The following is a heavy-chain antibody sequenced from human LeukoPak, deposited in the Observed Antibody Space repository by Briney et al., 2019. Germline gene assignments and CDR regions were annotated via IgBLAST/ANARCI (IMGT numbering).Heavy chain of an antibody. J-gene: IGHJ4*02. CDR2: ISAYNGNT. V-gene: IGHV1-18*01. CDR3: AREEPPKGEKGPPTIDY. CDR1: GYTFTSYG. Sequence: ASVKVSCKASGYTFTSYGISWVRQAPGQGLEWMGWISAYNGNTNYAQKLQGRVTMTTDTSTSTAYMELRSLRSDDTAVYYCAREEPPKGEKGPPTIDYWGQGTLVTVSS. D-gene: IGHD3-16*01.